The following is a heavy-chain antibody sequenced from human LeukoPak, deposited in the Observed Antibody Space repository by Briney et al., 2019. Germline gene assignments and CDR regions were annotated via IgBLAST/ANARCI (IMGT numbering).Heavy chain of an antibody. CDR2: IYSGGST. D-gene: IGHD3-22*01. CDR3: ARDSNHYYYDSSGLDY. V-gene: IGHV3-53*01. Sequence: PGGSLRLSCAASGFTVSSNYMSWVRQAPGKGLEWVSVIYSGGSTYYADSVKGRFTISRDNAKNSLYLQMNSLRAEDTAVYYCARDSNHYYYDSSGLDYWGQGTLVTVSS. CDR1: GFTVSSNY. J-gene: IGHJ4*02.